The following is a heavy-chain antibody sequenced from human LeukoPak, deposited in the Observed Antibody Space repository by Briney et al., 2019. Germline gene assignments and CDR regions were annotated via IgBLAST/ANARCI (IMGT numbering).Heavy chain of an antibody. Sequence: GGSLRLSCAASGFTFDDYAMHWVRQAPGKGLEWVSGISWNSGSIGYADSVKGRFTISRDNAKNSLYLQMNSLRAEDTAVYYCATRGYSYGTLDYWGQGTLVTVSS. CDR2: ISWNSGSI. V-gene: IGHV3-9*01. D-gene: IGHD5-18*01. CDR1: GFTFDDYA. J-gene: IGHJ4*02. CDR3: ATRGYSYGTLDY.